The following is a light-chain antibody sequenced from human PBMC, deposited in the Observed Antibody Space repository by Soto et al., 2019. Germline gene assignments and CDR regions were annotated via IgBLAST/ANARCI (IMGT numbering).Light chain of an antibody. V-gene: IGKV3-15*01. CDR3: QQYIRWPLT. Sequence: IGMTQYPATLSVSPGERATLSCRASQSVSSNLAWYQQKPGQAPSLLIYGASTRATGTPARFSGSGSGTEFTLTISSLQSEDFAVYYCQQYIRWPLTFGGGTKVDIK. J-gene: IGKJ4*01. CDR1: QSVSSN. CDR2: GAS.